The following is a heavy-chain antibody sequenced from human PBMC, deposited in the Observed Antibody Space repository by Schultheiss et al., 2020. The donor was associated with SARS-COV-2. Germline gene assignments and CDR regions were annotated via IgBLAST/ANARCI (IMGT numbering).Heavy chain of an antibody. V-gene: IGHV4-34*01. CDR2: INHSGST. CDR1: GGSISSYY. D-gene: IGHD6-6*01. CDR3: ARAPSIAARQNYYYGMDV. Sequence: SQTLSLTCTVSGGSISSYYWSWIRQPPGKGLEWIGEINHSGSTDYNPSLKSRVTISVDTSKNQFSLKLTSVTAADTAVYYCARAPSIAARQNYYYGMDVWGQGTTVTVSS. J-gene: IGHJ6*02.